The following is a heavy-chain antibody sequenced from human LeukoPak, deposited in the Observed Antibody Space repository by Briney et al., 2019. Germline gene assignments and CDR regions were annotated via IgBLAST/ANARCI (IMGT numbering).Heavy chain of an antibody. Sequence: GGSLRFSCAASGFTYSSYTLHWVRQTPGKGLEWVAAFSYDGSNEYYADSVKGRFTISRDNSKNTLFLQMNSLRPEDTAMYYCAREAVSFWSGYYFDYWGQGTPVSVSS. J-gene: IGHJ4*02. D-gene: IGHD3-3*01. V-gene: IGHV3-30*01. CDR2: FSYDGSNE. CDR3: AREAVSFWSGYYFDY. CDR1: GFTYSSYT.